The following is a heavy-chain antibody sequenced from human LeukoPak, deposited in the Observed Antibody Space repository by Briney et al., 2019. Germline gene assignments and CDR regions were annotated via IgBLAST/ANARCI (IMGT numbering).Heavy chain of an antibody. V-gene: IGHV4-30-4*08. Sequence: TSQTLSLTCTVSGGSISSGDYYWSWIRQPPGQGLEWIGYIYYSRSTYYNPSLKSRVTISVDTSKNQFSLKLSSVTAADTAVYYCARAYGDIVEVVAATPNYYYYMDVWGKGTPVTVSS. CDR3: ARAYGDIVEVVAATPNYYYYMDV. D-gene: IGHD2-15*01. J-gene: IGHJ6*03. CDR1: GGSISSGDYY. CDR2: IYYSRST.